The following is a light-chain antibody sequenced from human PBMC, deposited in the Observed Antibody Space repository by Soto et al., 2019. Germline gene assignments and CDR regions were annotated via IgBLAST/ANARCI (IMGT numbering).Light chain of an antibody. CDR2: AAS. CDR1: QSVNSNY. J-gene: IGKJ2*01. V-gene: IGKV3-20*01. CDR3: QQYGTSPYT. Sequence: EIVLTQSPGTLSLSPGERATLSCRASQSVNSNYLGWYQTKPGQAPSLLIYAASSRATGVPDRISGSGSGTDFTLTISRLEPEDFAVYYCQQYGTSPYTFGPGTKLEIK.